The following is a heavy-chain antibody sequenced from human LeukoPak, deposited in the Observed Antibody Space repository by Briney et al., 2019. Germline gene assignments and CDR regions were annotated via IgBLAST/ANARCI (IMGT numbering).Heavy chain of an antibody. V-gene: IGHV4-59*08. D-gene: IGHD5-18*01. CDR2: IYYSGST. J-gene: IGHJ4*02. Sequence: SETLSLTCTRSVRSSNLYYCIWIRQPPGKGLEWIGYIYYSGSTNYNPSLKSRVTISVDTSRTQFSLKLSSVTAADTPVYYCARHRDSSVDYWGQGTLVTVSS. CDR3: ARHRDSSVDY. CDR1: VRSSNLYY.